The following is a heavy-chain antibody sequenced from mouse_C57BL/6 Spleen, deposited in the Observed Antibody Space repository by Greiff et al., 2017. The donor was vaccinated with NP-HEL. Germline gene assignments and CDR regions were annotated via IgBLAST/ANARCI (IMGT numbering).Heavy chain of an antibody. D-gene: IGHD1-1*01. J-gene: IGHJ2*01. V-gene: IGHV14-4*01. CDR1: GFNIKDDY. CDR3: TTRYRDYFDY. Sequence: EVQLQQSGAELVRPGASVKLSCTASGFNIKDDYMHWVKQRPEQGLEWIGWIDPENGDTEYASKFQGKATITADTSSNTAYLQLSSLTSEDTAVYYCTTRYRDYFDYWGQGTTLTVSS. CDR2: IDPENGDT.